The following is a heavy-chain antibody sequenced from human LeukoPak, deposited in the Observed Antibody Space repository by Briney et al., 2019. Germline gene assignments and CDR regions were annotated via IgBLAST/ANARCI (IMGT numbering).Heavy chain of an antibody. J-gene: IGHJ4*02. CDR2: ISGSGGST. CDR3: AKDRDSGYSSSPYYFDY. Sequence: GGSLRLSCAASGFTFSSYAMSWVRQAPGKGLEWVSAISGSGGSTYYADSVKGRFTISRDNSKNTLYLQMNSLRAEDTAVYHCAKDRDSGYSSSPYYFDYWGQGTLVTVSS. D-gene: IGHD6-6*01. V-gene: IGHV3-23*01. CDR1: GFTFSSYA.